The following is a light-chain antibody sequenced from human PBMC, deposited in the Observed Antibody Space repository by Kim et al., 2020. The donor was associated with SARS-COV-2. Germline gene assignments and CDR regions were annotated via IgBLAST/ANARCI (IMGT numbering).Light chain of an antibody. CDR1: QSVSSN. Sequence: VSPGERATLSCRASQSVSSNLAWYQQKPGQAPRLLIYGASTRATGIPARFSGSGSGTEFTLTISSLQSEDFAVYYCQQYNNWPQTFGQGTKVEIK. J-gene: IGKJ1*01. CDR3: QQYNNWPQT. CDR2: GAS. V-gene: IGKV3-15*01.